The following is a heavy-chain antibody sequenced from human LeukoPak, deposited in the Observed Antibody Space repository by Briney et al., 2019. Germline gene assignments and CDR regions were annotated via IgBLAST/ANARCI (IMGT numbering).Heavy chain of an antibody. J-gene: IGHJ5*02. CDR2: IYYSGST. Sequence: SETLSLTCTVSGGSISSSSYYWGWIRQPPGKGLEWIGGIYYSGSTYYNPSLKSRVTISVDTSKNQFSLKLSSVTAADTAVYYCARGRPRGWFDPWGQGTLVTVSS. CDR3: ARGRPRGWFDP. D-gene: IGHD3-10*01. CDR1: GGSISSSSYY. V-gene: IGHV4-39*01.